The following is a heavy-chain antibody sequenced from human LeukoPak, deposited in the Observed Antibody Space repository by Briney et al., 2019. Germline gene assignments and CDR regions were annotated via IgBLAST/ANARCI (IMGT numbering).Heavy chain of an antibody. CDR1: GFSFSSYW. J-gene: IGHJ3*02. CDR3: ARDASSGFLEWLYPPDTFDI. CDR2: INTDGSST. V-gene: IGHV3-74*01. Sequence: GGSLRLFCTASGFSFSSYWMHWIRHAPGKGLVWVSRINTDGSSTAYADSVKGRFTISRDNAKNTLHLQMNSLGAEDTAVYYCARDASSGFLEWLYPPDTFDIWGQGTMVTVSS. D-gene: IGHD3-3*01.